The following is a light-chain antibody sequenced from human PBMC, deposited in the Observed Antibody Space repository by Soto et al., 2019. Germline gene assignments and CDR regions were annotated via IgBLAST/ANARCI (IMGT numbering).Light chain of an antibody. J-gene: IGLJ2*01. CDR2: DVS. V-gene: IGLV2-11*01. Sequence: QSVLTQPRSVSGSPGQSVTISCTGTSSDVGGYNYVSWYQQHPGKAPKLMIYDVSKRPSGVPDRFSGSKSGNSASLTISGLQAEAEADYYCCSYAGSSWVFGGGTKLTVL. CDR1: SSDVGGYNY. CDR3: CSYAGSSWV.